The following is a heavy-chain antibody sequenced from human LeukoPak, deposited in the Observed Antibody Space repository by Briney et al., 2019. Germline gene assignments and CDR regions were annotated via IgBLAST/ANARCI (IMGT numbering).Heavy chain of an antibody. V-gene: IGHV3-53*01. Sequence: GGSLRLSCAASGFSVSNTYMSWVRQAPGKGLEWVSIIYSGGNTYYADSVKGRFTISRDNSKNTLYLQMNRLRPEDTAVYYCARGSSSWYYFDYWGQGTLVTVSS. CDR2: IYSGGNT. CDR1: GFSVSNTY. J-gene: IGHJ4*02. D-gene: IGHD6-13*01. CDR3: ARGSSSWYYFDY.